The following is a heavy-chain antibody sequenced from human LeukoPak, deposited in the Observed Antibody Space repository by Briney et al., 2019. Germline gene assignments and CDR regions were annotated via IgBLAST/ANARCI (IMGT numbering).Heavy chain of an antibody. CDR1: GYSISSGYY. CDR3: ARGSCSGGSCYRGYYYYMDV. Sequence: SETLSLTCTVSGYSISSGYYWGWIRQPPGKGLEWIGSIYHSGSSNYNPSLKSRVTISVDTSKNQFSLKLSSVTAADTAVYYCARGSCSGGSCYRGYYYYMDVWGKGTTVTVSS. V-gene: IGHV4-38-2*02. CDR2: IYHSGSS. J-gene: IGHJ6*03. D-gene: IGHD2-15*01.